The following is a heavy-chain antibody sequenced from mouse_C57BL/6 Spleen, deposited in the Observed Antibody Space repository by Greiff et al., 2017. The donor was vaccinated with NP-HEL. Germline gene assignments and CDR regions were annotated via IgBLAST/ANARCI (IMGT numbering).Heavy chain of an antibody. Sequence: DVKLQESGPGLVKPSQSLSLTCSVTGYSITSGYYWNWIRQFPGNKLEWMGYISYDGSNNYNPSLKNRISITRDTSKNQFFLKLNSVTTEDTATYYCARAPGYYGSSYDAMDYWGQGTSVTVSS. CDR2: ISYDGSN. V-gene: IGHV3-6*01. J-gene: IGHJ4*01. CDR3: ARAPGYYGSSYDAMDY. D-gene: IGHD1-1*01. CDR1: GYSITSGYY.